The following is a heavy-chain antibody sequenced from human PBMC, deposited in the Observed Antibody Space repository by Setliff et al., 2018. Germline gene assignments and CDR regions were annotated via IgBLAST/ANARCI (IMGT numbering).Heavy chain of an antibody. D-gene: IGHD2-15*01. CDR1: GGSFRNSG. Sequence: ASVKVSCKASGGSFRNSGSGWVRQAPGQGLEWIGGIVPIYGPAKYAQKFQGRVEITTDESTNTAYMELSSLTSDDTATYYCAKASVWVVDANCGSFDVWGQGTVVTVSS. CDR2: IVPIYGPA. J-gene: IGHJ3*01. CDR3: AKASVWVVDANCGSFDV. V-gene: IGHV1-69*05.